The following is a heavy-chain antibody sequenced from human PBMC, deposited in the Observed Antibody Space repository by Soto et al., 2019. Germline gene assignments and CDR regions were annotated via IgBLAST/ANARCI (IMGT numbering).Heavy chain of an antibody. Sequence: HPGGSLRLSCAASGFTFSSYALIGVRQAPGRGLEWVSAISGSGFTYYADSVKGRFTISRDNPENTIYLQMNSLRAEDTAIYFCARALDFWMGQITAARFDPWGQGTLVTVSS. D-gene: IGHD3-3*01. CDR2: ISGSGFT. CDR3: ARALDFWMGQITAARFDP. V-gene: IGHV3-23*01. J-gene: IGHJ5*02. CDR1: GFTFSSYA.